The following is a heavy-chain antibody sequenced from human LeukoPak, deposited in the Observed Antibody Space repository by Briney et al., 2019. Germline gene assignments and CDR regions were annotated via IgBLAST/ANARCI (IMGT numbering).Heavy chain of an antibody. Sequence: SETLSLTCTVSGDSISTYYWSWIRQPPGKGLEWIGEINHSGSTNYNPSLKSRVTISVDTSKNQFSLKLSSVTAADTAVYYCARGRWLRPYFDYWGQGTLVTVSS. D-gene: IGHD5-12*01. CDR1: GDSISTYY. V-gene: IGHV4-34*01. CDR2: INHSGST. CDR3: ARGRWLRPYFDY. J-gene: IGHJ4*02.